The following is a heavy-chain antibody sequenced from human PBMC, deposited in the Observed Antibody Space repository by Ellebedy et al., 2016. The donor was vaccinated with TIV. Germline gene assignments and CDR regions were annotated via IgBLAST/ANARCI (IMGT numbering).Heavy chain of an antibody. Sequence: GGSLRLSCAASGFTFSSYAMHWVRQAPGKGLEWVAVISYDGSNKNYADSVKGRFTISRDNSKKMLYLQMNSLRAEDTAVYYCASSWELLRFFDYWGQGTLVTVSS. CDR3: ASSWELLRFFDY. V-gene: IGHV3-30*04. D-gene: IGHD1-26*01. CDR1: GFTFSSYA. CDR2: ISYDGSNK. J-gene: IGHJ4*02.